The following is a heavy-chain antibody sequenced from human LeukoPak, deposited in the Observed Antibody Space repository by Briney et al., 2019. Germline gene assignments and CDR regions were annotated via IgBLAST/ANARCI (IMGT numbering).Heavy chain of an antibody. CDR3: ARANANYFDY. CDR1: GYTFTDSY. CDR2: LIPNNGGT. J-gene: IGHJ4*02. V-gene: IGHV1-2*02. Sequence: ASVKVSCKASGYTFTDSYMHWVRQAPGQGLEWMGWLIPNNGGTNYAQKFQGRVTMTRDTSISTAFMELSRLRSDDTAIYYCARANANYFDYWGQGTLVTVSS.